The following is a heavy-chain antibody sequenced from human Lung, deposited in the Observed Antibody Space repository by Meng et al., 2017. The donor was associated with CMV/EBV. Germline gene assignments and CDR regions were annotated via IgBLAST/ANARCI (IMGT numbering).Heavy chain of an antibody. D-gene: IGHD6-13*01. V-gene: IGHV1-2*02. CDR2: INPNSGGT. Sequence: ASVXVSXKASGYTFTGYYIHWVRQAPGQGLEWMGWINPNSGGTNYALKFQGRVTMTRDTSINTAYMELSRLRSDDTAVYYCARELEQQLSGMDVWGQGTPVTVYS. CDR3: ARELEQQLSGMDV. CDR1: GYTFTGYY. J-gene: IGHJ6*02.